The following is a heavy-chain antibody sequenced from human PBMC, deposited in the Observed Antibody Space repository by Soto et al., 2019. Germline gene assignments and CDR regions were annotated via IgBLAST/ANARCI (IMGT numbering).Heavy chain of an antibody. CDR2: ISPYSGDT. CDR3: TREAIVVIPAAQPSHFDS. J-gene: IGHJ4*02. V-gene: IGHV1-18*01. CDR1: GYNFIKYG. Sequence: QVQLVQSGAEVKKPGASVKVSCKGLGYNFIKYGINWVRQAPGQGLEWMGWISPYSGDTHSAQKFQGRLTLTTDTAATTAYMELRSLRSADTALYYCTREAIVVIPAAQPSHFDSWGQGTLVTVSS. D-gene: IGHD2-2*01.